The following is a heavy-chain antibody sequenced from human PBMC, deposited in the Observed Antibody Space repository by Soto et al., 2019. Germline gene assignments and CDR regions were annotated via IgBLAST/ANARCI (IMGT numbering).Heavy chain of an antibody. V-gene: IGHV1-69*13. D-gene: IGHD5-18*01. CDR2: IIPIFGTA. J-gene: IGHJ6*02. CDR1: GGTFSSYA. Sequence: GASVKVSCKASGGTFSSYAISWVRQAPGQGLEWMGGIIPIFGTANYAQKFQGRVTITADESTSTAYMGLSSLRSEDTAVYYCARGDSMVTPYYYGMDVWGQGTTVTVSS. CDR3: ARGDSMVTPYYYGMDV.